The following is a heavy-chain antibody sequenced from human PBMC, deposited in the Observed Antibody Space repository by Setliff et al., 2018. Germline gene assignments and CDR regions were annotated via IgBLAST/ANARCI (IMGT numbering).Heavy chain of an antibody. D-gene: IGHD3-22*01. CDR2: IIPIYGST. CDR3: ARDALYDSNDRNSYYGNWLDP. V-gene: IGHV1-69*13. Sequence: SVKVSCKASGGSFSNYAIIWVRQAPGQGPEWMGGIIPIYGSTNNAEKFQGRVTFSADESMSTVYMELSSLTSADTALYYCARDALYDSNDRNSYYGNWLDPWGQGTLVTVLL. J-gene: IGHJ5*02. CDR1: GGSFSNYA.